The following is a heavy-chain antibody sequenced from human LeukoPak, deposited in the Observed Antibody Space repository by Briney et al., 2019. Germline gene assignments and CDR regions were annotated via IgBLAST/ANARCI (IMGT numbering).Heavy chain of an antibody. D-gene: IGHD3-22*01. V-gene: IGHV3-30*02. CDR1: GFTFSSYG. CDR3: ARCRSDYIRGENDY. Sequence: GGSLRLSCAASGFTFSSYGMHWVRQAPGKGLEWVAYIRYDESNKYYADSVKGRFTISRDNSKKMLYLQMNSLRAEDTAVYYCARCRSDYIRGENDYWGQGTLVTVSS. J-gene: IGHJ4*02. CDR2: IRYDESNK.